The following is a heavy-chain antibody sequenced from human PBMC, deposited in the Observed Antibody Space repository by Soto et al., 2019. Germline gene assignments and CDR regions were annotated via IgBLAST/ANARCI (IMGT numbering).Heavy chain of an antibody. CDR3: AGNLGDTAMVIFYYGMDV. CDR1: GASVSSGTHF. V-gene: IGHV4-61*01. D-gene: IGHD5-18*01. CDR2: IHYRGST. J-gene: IGHJ6*02. Sequence: SETLSLTCTVSGASVSSGTHFWSWIRQPPGKGLEWIGNIHYRGSTSYNPSLRGRVTISLDMSKNQFSLKVTSVTAADTAVYYCAGNLGDTAMVIFYYGMDVWGQGTTVTVSS.